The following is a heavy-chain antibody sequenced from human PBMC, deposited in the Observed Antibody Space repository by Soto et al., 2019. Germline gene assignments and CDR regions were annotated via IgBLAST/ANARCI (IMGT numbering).Heavy chain of an antibody. D-gene: IGHD3-10*01. V-gene: IGHV3-74*01. J-gene: IGHJ4*02. CDR2: INSGGSST. Sequence: EVQLVESGGGLVQPGGSLRLSCAAGKFTFSSCWMQWVRQAPGKGLVWVSRINSGGSSTYYADSVKGRFTISRDNAKNTLYLQLNSLRAEDTAVYYCARDFGYWGQGTLVTVSS. CDR3: ARDFGY. CDR1: KFTFSSCW.